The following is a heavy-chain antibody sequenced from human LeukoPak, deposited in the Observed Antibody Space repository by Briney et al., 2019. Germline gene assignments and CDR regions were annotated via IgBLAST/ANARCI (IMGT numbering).Heavy chain of an antibody. D-gene: IGHD2-8*01. Sequence: GGSLRLSRTVSGFTFGDHAMSWGRQAPGKGIEWVGFIRSKAYRGTTEYAASVKGRFTISRDDSASIAYLQMNSLKTEDTAVYYCARGPIKLCIHNAMDVWGQGTTVTVSS. CDR1: GFTFGDHA. J-gene: IGHJ6*02. CDR3: ARGPIKLCIHNAMDV. CDR2: IRSKAYRGTT. V-gene: IGHV3-49*04.